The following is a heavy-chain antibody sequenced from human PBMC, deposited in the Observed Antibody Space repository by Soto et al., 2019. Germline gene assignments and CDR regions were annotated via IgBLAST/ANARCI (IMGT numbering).Heavy chain of an antibody. V-gene: IGHV1-69*06. CDR2: IIPIFGTA. D-gene: IGHD2-15*01. J-gene: IGHJ3*02. Sequence: SVKVSCKASGGTFSSYAISWVRQAPGQGLEWMGGIIPIFGTANYAQKFQGRVTITADKSTGTAYMELSSLRSEDTAVYYCARDLGLYCSGGSCYGDDAFDIWGQGTMVTVSS. CDR3: ARDLGLYCSGGSCYGDDAFDI. CDR1: GGTFSSYA.